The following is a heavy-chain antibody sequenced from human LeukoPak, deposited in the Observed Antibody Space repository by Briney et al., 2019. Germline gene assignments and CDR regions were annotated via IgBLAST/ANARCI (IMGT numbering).Heavy chain of an antibody. CDR1: GFTFSNYA. D-gene: IGHD3-10*01. CDR3: AKQGGYYGSGREYYFDY. V-gene: IGHV3-23*01. J-gene: IGHJ4*02. Sequence: PGGSPRLSCAASGFTFSNYAMTWVRQAPGKGLEWVSTISASGDSTYYADSVKGRFTISRDKSKNTLYLQMNSLRAEDTAVYYCAKQGGYYGSGREYYFDYWGQGTLVTVSS. CDR2: ISASGDST.